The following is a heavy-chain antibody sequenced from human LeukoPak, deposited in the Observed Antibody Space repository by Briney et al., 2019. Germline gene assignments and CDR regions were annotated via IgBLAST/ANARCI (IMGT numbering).Heavy chain of an antibody. J-gene: IGHJ4*02. CDR1: GFTFTNYG. D-gene: IGHD6-19*01. V-gene: IGHV3-30*03. CDR3: ETLERGYAVAVDY. Sequence: PGGSLRLSCAVSGFTFTNYGMHWVRQAPGKGLEWVAVISYDGTNKYYADSVKGRFTISRDNSKNTLYLQMNSLRAEDTAVYYCETLERGYAVAVDYWGQGTLVTVSS. CDR2: ISYDGTNK.